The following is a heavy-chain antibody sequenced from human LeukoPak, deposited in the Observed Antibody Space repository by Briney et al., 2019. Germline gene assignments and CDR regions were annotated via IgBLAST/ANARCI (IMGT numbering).Heavy chain of an antibody. Sequence: GGSLRLSCAASGFTFSSYALNWVRQAPRKGLEWVSGISNNGVNRNYADSVKGRFTISRDNSKTTLYLHMNSLRAADTAVYYCAKGEFGRGWPNWGQGTLVTVSS. J-gene: IGHJ4*02. V-gene: IGHV3-23*01. CDR2: ISNNGVNR. CDR1: GFTFSSYA. D-gene: IGHD6-19*01. CDR3: AKGEFGRGWPN.